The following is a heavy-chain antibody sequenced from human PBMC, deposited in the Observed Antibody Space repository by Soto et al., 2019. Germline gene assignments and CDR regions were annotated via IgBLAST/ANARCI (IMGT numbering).Heavy chain of an antibody. CDR3: ARFGSGNPFEDY. CDR2: ISGSGGST. J-gene: IGHJ4*02. D-gene: IGHD3-10*01. V-gene: IGHV3-23*01. Sequence: EVQLLESGGGLVQPGGSLRLSCAASGFTFSSYAMSWVRQAPGKGLEWVSAISGSGGSTYYADSVKGRFTISRDNSKNTLYLQMNSLRAEDTAVYYCARFGSGNPFEDYWGQGTLVTVSP. CDR1: GFTFSSYA.